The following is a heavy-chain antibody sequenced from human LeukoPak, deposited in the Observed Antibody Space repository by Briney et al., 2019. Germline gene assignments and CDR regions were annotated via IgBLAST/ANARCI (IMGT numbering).Heavy chain of an antibody. CDR2: INHSGST. D-gene: IGHD3-16*02. Sequence: PSETLSLTCAVYGWSFSGYYWSWIRQPPGKGLEWIGEINHSGSTNYNPSPKSRVTISVDTSKNQFSLKLSYVTAADTAMYYCAEDPYVYVWGRYRYTEPYYFDYWGQGTLVTVSS. J-gene: IGHJ4*02. CDR1: GWSFSGYY. CDR3: AEDPYVYVWGRYRYTEPYYFDY. V-gene: IGHV4-34*01.